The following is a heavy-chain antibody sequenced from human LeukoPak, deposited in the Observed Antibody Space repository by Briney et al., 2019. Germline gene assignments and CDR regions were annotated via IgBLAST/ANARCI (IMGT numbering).Heavy chain of an antibody. CDR2: VYYIGST. CDR3: ARHAAVAGTAFDY. Sequence: SETLSLTCTVSGGSMYSHYWSWLRQMPGKRLEWIGYVYYIGSTHYNPSFESRATVSIDMSKNQLALRLTSVTAADTAVYYCARHAAVAGTAFDYWGQGALLTVSS. D-gene: IGHD6-19*01. CDR1: GGSMYSHY. V-gene: IGHV4-59*08. J-gene: IGHJ4*02.